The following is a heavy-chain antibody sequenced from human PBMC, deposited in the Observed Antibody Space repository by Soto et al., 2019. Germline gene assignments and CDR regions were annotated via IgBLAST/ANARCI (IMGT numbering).Heavy chain of an antibody. Sequence: QVQLQESGPGLVKPSGTLSLTCAVSGGSISSSNWWSWVRQPPGKGLEWIGEIYHSGSTNYNPSLQNRGTISGDKSKNQFSLKVSSVTGPDKAVYYCSGAPYSRGYYPRWYYYGMDVWGQGTTVTVSS. V-gene: IGHV4-4*02. CDR2: IYHSGST. J-gene: IGHJ6*02. CDR3: SGAPYSRGYYPRWYYYGMDV. CDR1: GGSISSSNW. D-gene: IGHD3-22*01.